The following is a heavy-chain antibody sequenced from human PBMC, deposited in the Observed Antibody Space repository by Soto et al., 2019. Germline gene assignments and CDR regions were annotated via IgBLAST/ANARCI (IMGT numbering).Heavy chain of an antibody. V-gene: IGHV4-31*03. J-gene: IGHJ5*02. D-gene: IGHD4-17*01. CDR3: ARGGGHGDYRGGCWFDP. CDR1: GGSISSGGYY. CDR2: IYYSGST. Sequence: NPSETLSLTCTVSGGSISSGGYYWSWIRQHPGKGLEWIGYIYYSGSTYYNPSLKSRVTISVDTSKNQFSLKLSSVTAADTAVYYCARGGGHGDYRGGCWFDPWGQGTLVTVSS.